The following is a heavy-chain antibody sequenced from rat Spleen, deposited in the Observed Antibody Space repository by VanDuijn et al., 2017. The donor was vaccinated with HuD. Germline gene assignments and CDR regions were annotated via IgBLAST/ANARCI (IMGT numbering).Heavy chain of an antibody. D-gene: IGHD1-11*01. V-gene: IGHV5-29*01. J-gene: IGHJ3*01. CDR2: ISYDGKNT. Sequence: EVQLVESDGGLVQPGRSLKLSCAASGFTFSDYFMAWVRQAPTKGLEWVATISYDGKNTYYRTSVKGRFTISRDNAKNTLYLQMDSLRSEDTATDYCARQGYGGYYNWFAYWGQGTLVTVSS. CDR1: GFTFSDYF. CDR3: ARQGYGGYYNWFAY.